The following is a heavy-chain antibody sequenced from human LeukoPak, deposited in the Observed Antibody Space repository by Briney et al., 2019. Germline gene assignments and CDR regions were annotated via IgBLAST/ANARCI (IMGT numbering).Heavy chain of an antibody. Sequence: PSETLSLTCGVSGGSISSNNWWSWVRQPPGQGLEWIGEIYHSGGANYNPSLKSRVTLSVDKSKNQLSLKLISVTAADTAVYYCARDVGTALVTGDYWGQGTLVTVSS. CDR1: GGSISSNNW. CDR3: ARDVGTALVTGDY. V-gene: IGHV4-4*02. J-gene: IGHJ4*02. D-gene: IGHD5-18*01. CDR2: IYHSGGA.